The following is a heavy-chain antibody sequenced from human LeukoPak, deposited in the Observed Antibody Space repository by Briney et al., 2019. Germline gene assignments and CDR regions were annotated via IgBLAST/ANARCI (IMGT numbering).Heavy chain of an antibody. CDR3: ARLGPVQQHHNYYYYYYMDV. CDR2: IYPGDSDT. Sequence: GESLKISCKGSGYSFTSYWIGWVRQMPGKGLEWMGIIYPGDSDTRYSPSFQGQVTISADKSISTAYLQWSSLKASDTAMYYCARLGPVQQHHNYYYYYYMDVWGKGTTVTISS. D-gene: IGHD6-13*01. CDR1: GYSFTSYW. J-gene: IGHJ6*03. V-gene: IGHV5-51*01.